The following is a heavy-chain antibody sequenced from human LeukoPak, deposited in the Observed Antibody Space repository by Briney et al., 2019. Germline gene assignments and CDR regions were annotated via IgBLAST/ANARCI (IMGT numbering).Heavy chain of an antibody. D-gene: IGHD3-3*01. Sequence: ASLKVSCKASGYTFTSYDINWVRQATGQGLEWMGWMNPNSGNTGYAQKFQGRVTITRNTSISTAYMELSSLRSEDTAVYYCARGRAIIQPSTNWFDPWGQGTLVTVSS. CDR2: MNPNSGNT. CDR3: ARGRAIIQPSTNWFDP. J-gene: IGHJ5*02. CDR1: GYTFTSYD. V-gene: IGHV1-8*03.